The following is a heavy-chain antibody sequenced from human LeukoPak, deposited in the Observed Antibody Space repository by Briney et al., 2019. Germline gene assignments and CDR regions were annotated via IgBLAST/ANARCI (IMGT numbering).Heavy chain of an antibody. V-gene: IGHV3-53*01. Sequence: PGGSLRLSCAASGFSCSNHGMHWVRQAPGKGLDWVSVMYVGGRTFYADSVQGRFTISRDNSKNTLYLQMNSLRVEDTAVYYCAREGHLGKYFDLWGRGTQVTVSS. CDR3: AREGHLGKYFDL. CDR2: MYVGGRT. D-gene: IGHD3-16*01. CDR1: GFSCSNHG. J-gene: IGHJ2*01.